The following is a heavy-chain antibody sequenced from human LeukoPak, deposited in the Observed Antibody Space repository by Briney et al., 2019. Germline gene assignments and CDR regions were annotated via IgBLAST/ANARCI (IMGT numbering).Heavy chain of an antibody. CDR1: GGSISSSSW. Sequence: SGTLSLTCAVSGGSISSSSWWSWVRQPPGKGPEWIGEIHHSGSTNFNPSLKSRVTMSVDNAKNQFSLKVTSATAADTAVYYCARRYCTGGSCGLLDYWGQGTLVTVSS. CDR2: IHHSGST. D-gene: IGHD2-15*01. V-gene: IGHV4-4*02. J-gene: IGHJ4*02. CDR3: ARRYCTGGSCGLLDY.